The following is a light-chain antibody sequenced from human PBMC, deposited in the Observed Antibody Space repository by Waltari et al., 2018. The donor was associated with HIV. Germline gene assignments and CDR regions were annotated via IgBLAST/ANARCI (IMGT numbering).Light chain of an antibody. CDR2: AAS. CDR1: QGIRND. J-gene: IGKJ3*01. V-gene: IGKV1-6*01. CDR3: LQDYNSPFT. Sequence: VGDRVTITCRASQGIRNDLGWYQQKPGKAPKLLIYAASSLQSGVPSRFSGSGSGTDFTLTISSLQPEDFATYYCLQDYNSPFTFGPGTKVDVK.